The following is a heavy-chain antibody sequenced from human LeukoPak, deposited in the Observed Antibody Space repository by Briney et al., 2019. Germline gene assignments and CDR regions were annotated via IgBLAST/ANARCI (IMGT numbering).Heavy chain of an antibody. V-gene: IGHV4-59*12. CDR1: GGSISSYY. CDR2: IYYSGST. D-gene: IGHD4-17*01. CDR3: ARVQMTTVPYFDY. J-gene: IGHJ4*02. Sequence: PSETPSLTCTVSGGSISSYYWSWIRQPPGKGLEWIGYIYYSGSTNYNPSLKSRVTISVDTSKNQFSLKLSSVTAADTAVYYCARVQMTTVPYFDYWGQGTLVTVSS.